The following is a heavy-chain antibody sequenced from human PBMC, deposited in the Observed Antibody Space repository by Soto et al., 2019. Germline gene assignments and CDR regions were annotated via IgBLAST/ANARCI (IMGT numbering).Heavy chain of an antibody. CDR3: ARDLGGWPDY. CDR1: GYTFTSNA. D-gene: IGHD2-15*01. CDR2: INAGNGNT. V-gene: IGHV1-3*01. J-gene: IGHJ4*02. Sequence: ASVKVSCKASGYTFTSNAMQWVRQAPGQRLEWMGWINAGNGNTKYLQKFQGRVTITRDTSASTAYMELSSLRSEDTAVYYCARDLGGWPDYWGQGTLVTVSS.